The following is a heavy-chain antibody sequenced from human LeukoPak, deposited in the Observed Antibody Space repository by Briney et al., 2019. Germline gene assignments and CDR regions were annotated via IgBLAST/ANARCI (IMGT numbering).Heavy chain of an antibody. V-gene: IGHV3-7*01. Sequence: GGFLRLSCAASGFMFSTYWMSWVRQAPGKGLEWVANIKQDGSEKYYVDSVKGRFTISRDNAKNSLYLQMNSLRAEDTAVYYCAREMATIPYYFDYWGQGTLVTVSS. CDR2: IKQDGSEK. CDR3: AREMATIPYYFDY. CDR1: GFMFSTYW. D-gene: IGHD5-24*01. J-gene: IGHJ4*02.